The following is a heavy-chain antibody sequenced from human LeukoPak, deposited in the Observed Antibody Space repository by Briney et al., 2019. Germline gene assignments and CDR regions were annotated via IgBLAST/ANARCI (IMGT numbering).Heavy chain of an antibody. Sequence: PGGSLRLSCAASGFTFSSYWMSWVRQAPGKGLEWVANIKQDGSEKYYVDSVKGRFTISRDNAKNSLYLQMNSLRAEDTAVYYCARRPDFPILTGYCDYWGQGTLVTVSS. CDR3: ARRPDFPILTGYCDY. J-gene: IGHJ4*02. V-gene: IGHV3-7*01. CDR1: GFTFSSYW. CDR2: IKQDGSEK. D-gene: IGHD3-9*01.